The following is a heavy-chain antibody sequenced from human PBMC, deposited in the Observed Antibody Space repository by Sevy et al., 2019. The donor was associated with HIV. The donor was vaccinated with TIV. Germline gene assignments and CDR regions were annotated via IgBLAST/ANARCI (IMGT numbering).Heavy chain of an antibody. Sequence: SETLSLTCTVSGGSISSSSYYWGWIRQPPGKGLEWIGSIYYSGSTYYNPSLKSRVTISVDTSKNQFSLKLSSVTASDTAVYYCARRGVAATIDYWGQGTLVTVSS. CDR1: GGSISSSSYY. V-gene: IGHV4-39*01. J-gene: IGHJ4*02. CDR2: IYYSGST. D-gene: IGHD2-15*01. CDR3: ARRGVAATIDY.